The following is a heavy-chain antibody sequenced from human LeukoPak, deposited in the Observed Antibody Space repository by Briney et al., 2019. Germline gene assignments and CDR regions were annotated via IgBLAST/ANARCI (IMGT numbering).Heavy chain of an antibody. Sequence: SETLSLTCTVSGGSISSSSYYWSWIRQPPGQGLEWIGYIHNSGSTKYNASLKSRLTISVDTSKNQFSLEVTSVTAADTAVYYCARTNYGDYNWFDPWGQGTLVTVSS. CDR2: IHNSGST. CDR3: ARTNYGDYNWFDP. CDR1: GGSISSSSYY. V-gene: IGHV4-61*01. D-gene: IGHD4-17*01. J-gene: IGHJ5*02.